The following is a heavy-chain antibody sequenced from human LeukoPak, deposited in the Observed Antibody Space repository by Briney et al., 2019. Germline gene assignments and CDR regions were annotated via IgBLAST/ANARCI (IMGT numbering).Heavy chain of an antibody. CDR1: GFTFSNSW. D-gene: IGHD5-24*01. CDR3: VRDGDDYNFDY. Sequence: HPGGSLRLSCAASGFTFSNSWMHWVRQDPGKGLVWVSRVKGDGSFTDYADSVKGRFTISRDNAKNTLYLQMYSLRAEDTAVYYCVRDGDDYNFDYWGQGSLVTVSS. CDR2: VKGDGSFT. V-gene: IGHV3-74*01. J-gene: IGHJ4*02.